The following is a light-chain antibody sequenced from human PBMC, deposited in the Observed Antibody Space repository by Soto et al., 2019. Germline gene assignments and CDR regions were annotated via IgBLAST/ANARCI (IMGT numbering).Light chain of an antibody. V-gene: IGKV3-11*01. J-gene: IGKJ1*01. CDR1: QAVNTR. Sequence: EIVLTQSPATLSSFPGDRVTVSCRASQAVNTRLAWYQHKPGQAPRLLIYLTSNRAAGIPARFSGSGSETDFTLTISDVEPEYFAVYYCHQRQSWPRTFGQGTKVDIK. CDR2: LTS. CDR3: HQRQSWPRT.